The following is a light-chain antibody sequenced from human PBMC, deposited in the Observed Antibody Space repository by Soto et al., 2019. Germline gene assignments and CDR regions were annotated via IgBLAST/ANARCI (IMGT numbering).Light chain of an antibody. CDR3: ETWDTNTWV. CDR2: LERSGSY. Sequence: QPVLTQSSSASASLGSSVKLTCTLSSGHNNYIIAWHQQQPGRAPRYLLKLERSGSYNKGSGVPDRFSGSSSGADRYLTIPNLQFEDEADYYCETWDTNTWVFGGGTKLTVL. V-gene: IGLV4-60*02. J-gene: IGLJ3*02. CDR1: SGHNNYI.